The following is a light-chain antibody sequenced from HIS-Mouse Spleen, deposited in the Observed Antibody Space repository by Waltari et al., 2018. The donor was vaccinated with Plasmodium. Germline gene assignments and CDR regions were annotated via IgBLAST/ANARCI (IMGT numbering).Light chain of an antibody. V-gene: IGLV2-14*03. CDR3: SSYTSSSTYV. CDR1: SRHVGGYNY. CDR2: DVS. J-gene: IGLJ1*01. Sequence: QSALTQPASVSGSPGHSITISCTGTSRHVGGYNYVSWYQQHPGKAPKLMIYDVSNRPSGVSNRFSGSKSGNTASLTISGLQAEDEADYYCSSYTSSSTYVFGTGTKVTVL.